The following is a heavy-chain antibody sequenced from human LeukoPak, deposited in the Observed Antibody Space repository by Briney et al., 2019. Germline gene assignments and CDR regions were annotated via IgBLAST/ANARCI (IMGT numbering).Heavy chain of an antibody. CDR3: AREWEAGTPNPSDAFDI. Sequence: PGGSLRLSCAASGFTVSSNYMSWVRQAPGKGLEWVSVIYSGGSTYYADSVKGRFTISRDNSKNTLYLQMNSLKPDDTGVYYCAREWEAGTPNPSDAFDIWGQGTMVTVSS. V-gene: IGHV3-66*01. D-gene: IGHD1-1*01. CDR1: GFTVSSNY. CDR2: IYSGGST. J-gene: IGHJ3*02.